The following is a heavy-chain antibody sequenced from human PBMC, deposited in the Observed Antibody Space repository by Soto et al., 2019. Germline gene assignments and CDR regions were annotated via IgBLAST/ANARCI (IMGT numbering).Heavy chain of an antibody. J-gene: IGHJ5*02. CDR1: GGTFSSYA. CDR3: ARDLEVDCSSTSCYYTWFDP. D-gene: IGHD2-2*01. CDR2: IIPIFGTA. Sequence: SVKVSCKASGGTFSSYAISWVRQAPGQGLEWMGGIIPIFGTANYAQKFQGRVTITADESTSTAYMELSSLRSEDTAVYYCARDLEVDCSSTSCYYTWFDPWGQGXLVTVYS. V-gene: IGHV1-69*13.